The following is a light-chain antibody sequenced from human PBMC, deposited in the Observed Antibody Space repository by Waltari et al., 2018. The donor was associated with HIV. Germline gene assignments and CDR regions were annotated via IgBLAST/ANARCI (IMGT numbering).Light chain of an antibody. CDR2: SNN. Sequence: QSVLTQPPSASGTPGQRVTISCSGSSSNIGSNTVNWYQPLPGTAPKLLIYSNNQRPSGVPDRFSGSTSGTSASLAISGLQSEDEADYYCAAWDDSLNGYVFGAGTKVTVL. V-gene: IGLV1-44*01. CDR3: AAWDDSLNGYV. CDR1: SSNIGSNT. J-gene: IGLJ1*01.